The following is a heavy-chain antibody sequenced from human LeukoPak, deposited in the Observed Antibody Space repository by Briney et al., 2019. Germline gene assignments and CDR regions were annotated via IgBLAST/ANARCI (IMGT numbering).Heavy chain of an antibody. J-gene: IGHJ5*02. Sequence: ASVKVSCKASGGTFSSYAISWVRQAPGQGLEWMGGIIPIFGTANYAQKFQGRVTITTDESTSTAYMELSSLRSEDTAVYYCARGGIAARANWFDPWGQGTLVTVSS. CDR2: IIPIFGTA. CDR1: GGTFSSYA. V-gene: IGHV1-69*05. CDR3: ARGGIAARANWFDP. D-gene: IGHD6-6*01.